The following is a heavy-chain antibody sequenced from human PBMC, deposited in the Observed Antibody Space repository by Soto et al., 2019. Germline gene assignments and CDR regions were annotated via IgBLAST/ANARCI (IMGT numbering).Heavy chain of an antibody. J-gene: IGHJ4*01. CDR3: ARDLAKRDYDDYDY. CDR2: ISAYNGNT. D-gene: IGHD4-17*01. Sequence: AAVKVSGKASGYTFTNYGISWVLQSPLQWLDWMGCISAYNGNTNYAQKLQGRVTMTTDTSTSTAYMELRSLRSDDTAVYYCARDLAKRDYDDYDYWGQGTLVTVSS. V-gene: IGHV1-18*04. CDR1: GYTFTNYG.